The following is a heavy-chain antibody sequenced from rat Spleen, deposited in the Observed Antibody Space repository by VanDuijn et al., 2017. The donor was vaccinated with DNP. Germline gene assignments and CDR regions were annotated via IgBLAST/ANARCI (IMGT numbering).Heavy chain of an antibody. D-gene: IGHD1-6*01. CDR1: GFTFSNYD. Sequence: EVQVLESGGGLVQPGNSLKLSCAASGFTFSNYDLAWVRQAPTKGLEWVTTISTGGGSTYYRDSVKGRFTISRDNAKSTLYLQMDSLRSEDTATYYCATPAHYGYKGDYWGQGVMVTVSS. V-gene: IGHV5-25*01. J-gene: IGHJ2*01. CDR3: ATPAHYGYKGDY. CDR2: ISTGGGST.